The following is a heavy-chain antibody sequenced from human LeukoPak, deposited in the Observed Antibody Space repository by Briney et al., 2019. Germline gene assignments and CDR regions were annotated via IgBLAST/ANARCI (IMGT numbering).Heavy chain of an antibody. CDR1: GYTLTELS. CDR2: FDPEDGET. D-gene: IGHD2-2*01. CDR3: ATLCDSTRTFDY. V-gene: IGHV1-24*01. Sequence: ASVKVSCKVSGYTLTELSMHWVRQAPGKGLEWMGGFDPEDGETIYAQEFQGRVTMTEDTSTDTAYMELSSLRSEDTAVYYCATLCDSTRTFDYWGQGTLVTVSS. J-gene: IGHJ4*02.